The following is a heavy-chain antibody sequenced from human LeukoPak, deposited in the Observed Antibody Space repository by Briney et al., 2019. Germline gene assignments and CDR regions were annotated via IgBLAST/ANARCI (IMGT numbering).Heavy chain of an antibody. J-gene: IGHJ6*03. V-gene: IGHV1-69*05. CDR2: IIPIFGTA. Sequence: ASVKVSCKASGGTFSSYAISWVRQAPGQGLEWMGGIIPIFGTANYAQKFQGRVTITTDESTSTAYMELSSLRSEDTAVYYCARVRYGSGSYYYYYYYMDVWGKGTTVTVSS. D-gene: IGHD3-10*01. CDR3: ARVRYGSGSYYYYYYYMDV. CDR1: GGTFSSYA.